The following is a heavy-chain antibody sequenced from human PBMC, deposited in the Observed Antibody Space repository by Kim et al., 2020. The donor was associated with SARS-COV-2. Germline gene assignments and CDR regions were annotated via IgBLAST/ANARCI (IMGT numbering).Heavy chain of an antibody. Sequence: SETLSLTCTVSGGSISSSSYYWGWIRQPPGKGLEWIGSIYYSGSTYYNPSLKSRVTISVDTSKNQFSLKLSSVTAADTAVYYCARDSGLSSGYPDWYFDL. CDR1: GGSISSSSYY. D-gene: IGHD3-22*01. J-gene: IGHJ2*01. CDR2: IYYSGST. CDR3: ARDSGLSSGYPDWYFDL. V-gene: IGHV4-39*07.